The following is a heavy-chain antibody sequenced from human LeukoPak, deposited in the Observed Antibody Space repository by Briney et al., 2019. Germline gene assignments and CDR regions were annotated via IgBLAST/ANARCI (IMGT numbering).Heavy chain of an antibody. CDR1: GGSINSYY. J-gene: IGHJ4*02. CDR3: ARGWFGSNALEY. D-gene: IGHD3-10*01. CDR2: IYYSGST. Sequence: SETLSLTCTVSGGSINSYYWSWIRQPPGKGLEWIGYIYYSGSTNYNPSLKSRVTISVDTSKNQFSLRLSSVTAADTAVYYCARGWFGSNALEYWGQGNLVTVSS. V-gene: IGHV4-59*01.